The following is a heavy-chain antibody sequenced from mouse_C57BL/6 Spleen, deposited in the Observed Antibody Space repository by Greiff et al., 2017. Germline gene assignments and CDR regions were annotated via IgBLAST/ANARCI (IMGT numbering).Heavy chain of an antibody. D-gene: IGHD2-1*01. V-gene: IGHV1-82*01. CDR3: ARERGLYYGNFFAY. CDR1: GYAFSSSW. CDR2: IYPGDGDT. J-gene: IGHJ3*01. Sequence: QVQLQQSGPELVKPGASVKISCKASGYAFSSSWMNWVKQRPGKGLEWIGRIYPGDGDTNYNGQFKGKATLTADKSSSTAYMQLSSLTSEDSAVYVCARERGLYYGNFFAYWGQGTLVTVSA.